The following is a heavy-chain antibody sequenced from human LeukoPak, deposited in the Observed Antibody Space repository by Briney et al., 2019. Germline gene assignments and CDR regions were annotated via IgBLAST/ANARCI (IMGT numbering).Heavy chain of an antibody. D-gene: IGHD2-2*02. J-gene: IGHJ4*02. CDR2: ISSSSSYI. CDR1: GFTFSSYS. Sequence: PGGSLRLSCAASGFTFSSYSMNWVRQAPGKGLEWVSSISSSSSYIYYADSAKGRFTISRDNAKNSLYLQMNSLRAEDTAVYYCARNLGYCSSTSCYMSGDYWGQGTLVTVSS. V-gene: IGHV3-21*01. CDR3: ARNLGYCSSTSCYMSGDY.